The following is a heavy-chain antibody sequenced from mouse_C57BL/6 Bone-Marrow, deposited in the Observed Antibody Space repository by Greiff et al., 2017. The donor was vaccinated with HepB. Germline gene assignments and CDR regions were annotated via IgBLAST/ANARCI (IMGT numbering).Heavy chain of an antibody. V-gene: IGHV5-4*01. CDR3: ARDSSPWFAY. Sequence: EVQLVESGGGLVKPGGSLKLSCAASGFTFSSYAMSWFRQTPEKRLEWVATISDGGSYTYYPDNVKGRFTISRDNAKNNLYLQMSHLKSEDTAMYYCARDSSPWFAYWGQGTLVTVSA. CDR2: ISDGGSYT. J-gene: IGHJ3*01. D-gene: IGHD1-1*01. CDR1: GFTFSSYA.